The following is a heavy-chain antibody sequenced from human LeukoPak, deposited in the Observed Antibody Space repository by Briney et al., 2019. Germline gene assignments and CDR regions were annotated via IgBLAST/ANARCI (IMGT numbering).Heavy chain of an antibody. Sequence: ASVKVSCKASGYTFTGYYMHWVRQAPGQGLEWMGWINPNSGGTNYAQKFQGRVTMTRDTSISTAYMGLSRLRSDDTAVYYCASDSVNSRGYGNWFDPWGQGTLVTVSS. V-gene: IGHV1-2*02. CDR1: GYTFTGYY. J-gene: IGHJ5*02. CDR2: INPNSGGT. D-gene: IGHD6-13*01. CDR3: ASDSVNSRGYGNWFDP.